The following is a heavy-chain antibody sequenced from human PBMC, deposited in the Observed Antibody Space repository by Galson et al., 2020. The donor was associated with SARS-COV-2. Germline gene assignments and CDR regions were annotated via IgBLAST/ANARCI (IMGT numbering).Heavy chain of an antibody. CDR2: ISTSSNYI. J-gene: IGHJ3*02. V-gene: IGHV3-21*01. D-gene: IGHD6-13*01. CDR3: ARSMAASDGRVAFDI. Sequence: GGSMRLSCAASGFIFSSYSINWVRQTPRKGLEWVSSISTSSNYIYYSDSVKGRFTISRDNAENSLYLQMNSLRAEDTAVYYCARSMAASDGRVAFDIWGQGTKVTVSS. CDR1: GFIFSSYS.